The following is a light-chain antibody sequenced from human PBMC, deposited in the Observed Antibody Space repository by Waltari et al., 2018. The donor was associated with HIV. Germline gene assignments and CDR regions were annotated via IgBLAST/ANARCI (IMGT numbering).Light chain of an antibody. CDR2: EVT. J-gene: IGLJ2*01. CDR3: SSYAGSNTFI. CDR1: SSDVGAYNY. V-gene: IGLV2-8*01. Sequence: QSALTQPPSASGSPGHSVTISCTGTSSDVGAYNYVSWYQQHPGKAPKLIIYEVTKRPSVVPYRFSASKSGNTASLTVSWLQTDDEADYYCSSYAGSNTFIFGGGTNLIVL.